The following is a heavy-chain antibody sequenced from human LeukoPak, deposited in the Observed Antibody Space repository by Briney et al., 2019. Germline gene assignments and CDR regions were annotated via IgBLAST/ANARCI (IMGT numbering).Heavy chain of an antibody. D-gene: IGHD4-17*01. CDR2: ISYDGSNK. CDR3: ANGDDYGDQTRRVTDY. V-gene: IGHV3-30-3*01. Sequence: GGSLRLSCAASGFTFSSYAMHWVRQAPGKGLEWVAVISYDGSNKYYADSVKGRFTISRVNSKNTLYLQMNSLRAEDTAVYYCANGDDYGDQTRRVTDYWGQGTLVTVSS. J-gene: IGHJ4*02. CDR1: GFTFSSYA.